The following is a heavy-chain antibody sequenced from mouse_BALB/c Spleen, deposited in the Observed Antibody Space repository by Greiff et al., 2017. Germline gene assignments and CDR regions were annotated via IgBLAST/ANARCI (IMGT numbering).Heavy chain of an antibody. CDR3: ARHETTAYFDD. CDR2: LSSGGSYT. CDR1: GFPFSSYG. Sequence: EVNVVESGGDLVKPGGSLKLSCAASGFPFSSYGMSWVRQTPDKRLEWVATLSSGGSYTYYPDSVKGRFTISRDNAKNTLYLQMSSLKSEDTAMYYCARHETTAYFDDWGQGTTLTVAS. V-gene: IGHV5-6*01. D-gene: IGHD1-2*01. J-gene: IGHJ2*01.